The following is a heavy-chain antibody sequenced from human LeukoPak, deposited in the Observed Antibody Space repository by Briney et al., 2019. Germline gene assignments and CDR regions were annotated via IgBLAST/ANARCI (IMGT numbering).Heavy chain of an antibody. CDR3: AREGRYSGYVDY. V-gene: IGHV4-4*07. Sequence: SETLSLTCTVSGGSISGYYWTWIRQPAGKGLEWFGRIHTSGSTHYNPSLQSRVTMSVDTAKNQFSLKVTSVTAADTAVYYCAREGRYSGYVDYWGQGTLVTVSS. CDR1: GGSISGYY. D-gene: IGHD5-12*01. CDR2: IHTSGST. J-gene: IGHJ4*02.